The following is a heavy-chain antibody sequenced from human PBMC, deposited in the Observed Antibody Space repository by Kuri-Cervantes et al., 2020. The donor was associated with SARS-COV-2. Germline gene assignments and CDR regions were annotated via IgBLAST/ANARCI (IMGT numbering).Heavy chain of an antibody. CDR1: GFTLSIYW. D-gene: IGHD2-15*01. Sequence: GGSLRLSCAASGFTLSIYWMSWVRQAPGKGLEWVSSISSSSSYIYYADSVKGRFTISRDNDKNSLYLQMNSLGAEATAVYYCARVLGGGSVWGQGTLVTVSS. V-gene: IGHV3-21*01. J-gene: IGHJ4*02. CDR3: ARVLGGGSV. CDR2: ISSSSSYI.